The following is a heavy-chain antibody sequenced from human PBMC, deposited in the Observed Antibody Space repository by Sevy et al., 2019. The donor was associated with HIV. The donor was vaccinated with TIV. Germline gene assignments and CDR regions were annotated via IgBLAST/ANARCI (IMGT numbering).Heavy chain of an antibody. CDR1: GYTFIDYY. J-gene: IGHJ5*02. CDR2: INPNSGAT. CDR3: ARGDYYDASGGWVDP. D-gene: IGHD3-22*01. V-gene: IGHV1-2*06. Sequence: ASVKVSCKASGYTFIDYYIHWVRQAAGQALEWMGRINPNSGATNYAQKFQDRVTMTRDTSISTSYMELRRLRSDDTAVYYCARGDYYDASGGWVDPWGQGTLVTVSS.